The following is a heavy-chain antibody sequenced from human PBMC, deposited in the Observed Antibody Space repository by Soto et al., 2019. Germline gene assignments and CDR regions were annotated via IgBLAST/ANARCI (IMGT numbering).Heavy chain of an antibody. Sequence: QVQLVESGGDVVQPGRSLRLSCAASGFTFSSYGMHWVRQAPGKGLEWVAVISYDGSNKYYADSVKGRFTISRVNSKNTLYLQMNSLRAEDTAVYYCEKDVEYSRSLEGMGVWGQGTTVNVSS. D-gene: IGHD6-6*01. CDR2: ISYDGSNK. V-gene: IGHV3-30*18. CDR3: EKDVEYSRSLEGMGV. J-gene: IGHJ6*02. CDR1: GFTFSSYG.